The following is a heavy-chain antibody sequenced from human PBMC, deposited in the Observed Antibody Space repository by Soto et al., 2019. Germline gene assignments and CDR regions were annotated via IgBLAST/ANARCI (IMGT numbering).Heavy chain of an antibody. CDR3: ARDSWAYYDSSGVFY. CDR1: GFTFSSYA. Sequence: HPGGSLRLSCAASGFTFSSYAMHWVRQAPGKGLEWAAVISYDGSNKYYADSVKGRFTISRDNSKNTLYLQMNSLRAEDTAVYYCARDSWAYYDSSGVFYWGQGTLVTVSS. CDR2: ISYDGSNK. D-gene: IGHD3-22*01. V-gene: IGHV3-30-3*01. J-gene: IGHJ4*02.